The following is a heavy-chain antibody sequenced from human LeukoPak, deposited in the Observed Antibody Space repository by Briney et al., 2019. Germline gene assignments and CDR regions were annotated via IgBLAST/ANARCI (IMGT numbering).Heavy chain of an antibody. CDR2: INAGNGNT. CDR1: GYTFTSYA. D-gene: IGHD3-10*01. J-gene: IGHJ3*02. V-gene: IGHV1-3*01. Sequence: ASVKVSCKASGYTFTSYAMHWVRQAPGQRLEWMGWINAGNGNTKYSQKFQGRVTITRDTSASTAYMELSSLRSEDTAVYYCARQGLLLWFGEPSDAFDIWGQGTMVTVSS. CDR3: ARQGLLLWFGEPSDAFDI.